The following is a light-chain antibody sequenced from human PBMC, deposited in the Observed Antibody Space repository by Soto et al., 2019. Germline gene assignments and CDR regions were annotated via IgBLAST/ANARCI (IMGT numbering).Light chain of an antibody. V-gene: IGKV3-20*01. CDR2: GAS. CDR3: HQSDDSPWT. J-gene: IGKJ1*01. CDR1: QSLPSNS. Sequence: ETVLTQSPDTLSLSPGERVTLSCRASQSLPSNSLAWYQQKPGQAPRLLFYGASSRATGIPDRFVGSGSGTDFTLTVTRLEAEDSAVYFCHQSDDSPWTFGQGTKV.